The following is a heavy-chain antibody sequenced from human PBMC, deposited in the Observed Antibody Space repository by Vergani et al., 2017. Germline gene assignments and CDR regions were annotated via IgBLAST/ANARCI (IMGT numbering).Heavy chain of an antibody. CDR1: GFTFDDYA. CDR3: ARDHKAVAAAGTVGY. CDR2: ISWNSGSI. V-gene: IGHV3-9*01. D-gene: IGHD6-13*01. J-gene: IGHJ4*02. Sequence: EVQLVESGGGLVQPGRSLRLSCAASGFTFDDYAMHWVRQAPGKGLEWVSGISWNSGSIGYADSVKGRFTISRDNAKNSLYLQMNSLRAEDTAVYYCARDHKAVAAAGTVGYWGQGTLVTVSS.